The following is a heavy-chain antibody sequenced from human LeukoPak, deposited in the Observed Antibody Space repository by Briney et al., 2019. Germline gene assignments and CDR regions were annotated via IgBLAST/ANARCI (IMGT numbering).Heavy chain of an antibody. CDR2: ISAYNGNT. V-gene: IGHV1-18*01. Sequence: ASVKASCKASGYTFTSYGISWVRQAPGQGLEWMGWISAYNGNTNYAQKLQGRVTMTTDTSTSTAYMELRSLRSDDTAVYYCARTAGTYYYDSSGYWMDYWGQGTLVTVSS. CDR1: GYTFTSYG. CDR3: ARTAGTYYYDSSGYWMDY. J-gene: IGHJ4*02. D-gene: IGHD3-22*01.